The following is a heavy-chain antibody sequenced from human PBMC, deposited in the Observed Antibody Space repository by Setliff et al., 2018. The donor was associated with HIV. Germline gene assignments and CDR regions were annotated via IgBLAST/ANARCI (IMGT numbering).Heavy chain of an antibody. V-gene: IGHV4-31*03. D-gene: IGHD5-12*01. CDR1: GDSINSGGYY. CDR3: ARGGYNGYESPFDD. CDR2: IYYGGNT. J-gene: IGHJ4*02. Sequence: PSETLSLTCIVSGDSINSGGYYWSWIRQRPGKALEWIGHIYYGGNTRYSPSLKSRLTMSLDRSQNHFFLRLRSVTAADTAVYYCARGGYNGYESPFDDWGLGTLVTVSS.